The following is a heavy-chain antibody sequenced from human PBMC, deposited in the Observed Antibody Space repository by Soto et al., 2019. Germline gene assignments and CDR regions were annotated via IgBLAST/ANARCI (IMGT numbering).Heavy chain of an antibody. D-gene: IGHD4-17*01. CDR1: GYTFTSYY. J-gene: IGHJ6*03. V-gene: IGHV1-46*03. CDR2: INPSGGST. CDR3: ARDGSDYGDYPYYYYYMDV. Sequence: GASVKVSCKASGYTFTSYYMHWVRQAPGQGLEWMGIINPSGGSTSYAQKFQGRVTMTRDTSTSTVYMELSSLRSEDTAVYYCARDGSDYGDYPYYYYYMDVWGKGTTVTVSS.